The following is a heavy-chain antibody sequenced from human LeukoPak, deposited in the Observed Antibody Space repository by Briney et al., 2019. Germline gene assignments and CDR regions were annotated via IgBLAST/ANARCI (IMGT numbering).Heavy chain of an antibody. V-gene: IGHV3-30*02. CDR1: GFTFSSYG. CDR3: AKEYSNYGSRSAFDI. CDR2: IRYDGSNK. D-gene: IGHD4-11*01. Sequence: PGGSLRLSCAASGFTFSSYGMHWVRQAPGKGLEWVAFIRYDGSNKYYADSVKGRFTISRDNSKNTLYLQMNSLRAEGTAVYYCAKEYSNYGSRSAFDIWGQGTMVTVSS. J-gene: IGHJ3*02.